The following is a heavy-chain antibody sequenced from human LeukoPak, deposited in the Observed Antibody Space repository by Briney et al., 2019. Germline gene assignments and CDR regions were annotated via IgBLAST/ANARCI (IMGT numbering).Heavy chain of an antibody. V-gene: IGHV1-46*01. Sequence: ASVKVSCKASGYTFTSYYMHWVRQAPGQGLEWMGIINPSGGSTSYAQKFQGRVTMTRDTSTSTVYMELSSLRSEDTAVYYCAREAESGGYPEAFDIWGQGTMVTVSS. D-gene: IGHD1-26*01. CDR3: AREAESGGYPEAFDI. J-gene: IGHJ3*02. CDR1: GYTFTSYY. CDR2: INPSGGST.